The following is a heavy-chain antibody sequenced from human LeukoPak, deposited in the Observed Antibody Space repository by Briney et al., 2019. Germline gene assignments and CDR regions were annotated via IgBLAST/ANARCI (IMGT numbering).Heavy chain of an antibody. J-gene: IGHJ3*02. CDR3: AREEYYYDSSGYSRDAFDI. CDR1: GFTFSDYY. D-gene: IGHD3-22*01. Sequence: GGSLRLSCAASGFTFSDYYMSWIRQAPGKGLEWVSYISSSGSTIYYADFVKGRFTISRDNAKNSLYLQMNSLRAEDTAVYYCAREEYYYDSSGYSRDAFDIWGQGTMVTVSS. CDR2: ISSSGSTI. V-gene: IGHV3-11*04.